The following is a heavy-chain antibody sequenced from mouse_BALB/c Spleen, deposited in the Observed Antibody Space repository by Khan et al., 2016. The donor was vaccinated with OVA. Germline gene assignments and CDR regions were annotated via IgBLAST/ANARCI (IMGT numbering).Heavy chain of an antibody. J-gene: IGHJ3*01. CDR2: ISYSGST. V-gene: IGHV3-2*02. CDR3: ARWFTY. CDR1: GYSITSDYA. Sequence: EVQLLETGPGLVKPSQSLSLTCTVTGYSITSDYAWNWIRQFPGNKLEWMGYISYSGSTTYNPSLKSRISITRDTSKNQFFLQFNSLTTEDTATYYCARWFTYWGQGTLVSVSA.